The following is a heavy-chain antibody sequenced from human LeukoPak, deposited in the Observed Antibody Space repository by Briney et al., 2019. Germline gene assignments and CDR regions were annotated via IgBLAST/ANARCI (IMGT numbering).Heavy chain of an antibody. CDR2: IIPIFGTA. D-gene: IGHD3-22*01. CDR3: ARVSGYYDSDAFDI. J-gene: IGHJ3*02. CDR1: GGTFSSYA. V-gene: IGHV1-69*13. Sequence: SVKVSCXASGGTFSSYAISWVRQAPGQGLEWMGGIIPIFGTANYAQKFQGRVTITADESTSTAYMELSSLRSEDTAVYYCARVSGYYDSDAFDIWGQGTMVTVSS.